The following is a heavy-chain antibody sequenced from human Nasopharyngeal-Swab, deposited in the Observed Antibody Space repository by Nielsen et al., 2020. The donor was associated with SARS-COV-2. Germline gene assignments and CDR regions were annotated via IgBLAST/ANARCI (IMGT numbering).Heavy chain of an antibody. J-gene: IGHJ4*02. Sequence: GGSLRLSCAASGFTFSSYAMSWVRRAPGKGLEWVSAISGSGGSTYYADSVKGRFTISRDNSKNTLYLQMNSLRAEDTAVYYCAKDRGRGVAIFDYWGQGTLVTVSS. CDR2: ISGSGGST. D-gene: IGHD5-12*01. CDR3: AKDRGRGVAIFDY. CDR1: GFTFSSYA. V-gene: IGHV3-23*01.